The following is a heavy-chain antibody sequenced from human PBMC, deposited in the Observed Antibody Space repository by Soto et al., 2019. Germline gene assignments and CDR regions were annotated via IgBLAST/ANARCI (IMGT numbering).Heavy chain of an antibody. CDR3: ARRYSSAFDI. J-gene: IGHJ3*02. CDR2: IYYSGST. Sequence: SETLSLTCTVSGGSISSYYWTWIRQPPGKGLEWIGFIYYSGSTNYNPSLKSRVTISVDTSKNQFSLKLSSVTAADTAVYYCARRYSSAFDIWGQGTMVTVSS. V-gene: IGHV4-59*08. CDR1: GGSISSYY. D-gene: IGHD6-13*01.